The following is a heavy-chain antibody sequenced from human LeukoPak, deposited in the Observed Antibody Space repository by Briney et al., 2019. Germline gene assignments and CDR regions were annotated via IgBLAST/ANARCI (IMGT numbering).Heavy chain of an antibody. CDR1: GGSFSGYY. V-gene: IGHV4-34*01. Sequence: SETLSLTCAVYGGSFSGYYWSWIRQPPGKGLEWIGSIYYSGSTYYNPSLKSRVTISVDTSKNQFSLKLSSVTAADTAVYYCARLLGYPDWFDPWGQGTLVTVSS. CDR2: IYYSGST. CDR3: ARLLGYPDWFDP. J-gene: IGHJ5*02. D-gene: IGHD2-15*01.